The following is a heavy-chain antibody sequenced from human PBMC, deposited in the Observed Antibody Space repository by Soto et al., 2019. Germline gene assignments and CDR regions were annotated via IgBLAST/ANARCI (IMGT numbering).Heavy chain of an antibody. J-gene: IGHJ4*02. Sequence: SVKVSCKASGGTFSSYTISWVRQAPGQGLEWMGRIIPILGIANYAQKFQGRVTITADKSTSTAYMELSSLRSEDTAVYYCARAPGYCSGGSCPPNDWGQGTLVTVSS. V-gene: IGHV1-69*02. CDR1: GGTFSSYT. D-gene: IGHD2-15*01. CDR3: ARAPGYCSGGSCPPND. CDR2: IIPILGIA.